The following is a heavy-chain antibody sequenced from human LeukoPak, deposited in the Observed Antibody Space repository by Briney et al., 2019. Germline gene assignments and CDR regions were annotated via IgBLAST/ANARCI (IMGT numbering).Heavy chain of an antibody. CDR2: INHSGST. CDR1: GGSFSGYY. J-gene: IGHJ5*02. V-gene: IGHV4-34*01. D-gene: IGHD2-2*01. Sequence: SETLSLTCAVYGGSFSGYYWSWIRQPPGKGLEWIGEINHSGSTNYNPSLKSRVTISVDTSKNQFSLKLSSVTAAATAVYYCARGFLGYCSSTSCYGSGNWFDPWGQGTLVTVSS. CDR3: ARGFLGYCSSTSCYGSGNWFDP.